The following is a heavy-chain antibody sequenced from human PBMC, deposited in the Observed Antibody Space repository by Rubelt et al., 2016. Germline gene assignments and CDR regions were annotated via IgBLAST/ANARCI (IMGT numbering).Heavy chain of an antibody. CDR3: ARDRAGGSFDY. CDR2: IRNDGSNE. Sequence: GGGVAQPGGSLRLSCAASGFTFSSYGMHWVRQAPGKGLEWVAFIRNDGSNEYYADSVKGRFTISRDNSKNTLYLQMNSLRVEDTAVYYCARDRAGGSFDYWGQGTLVTVSS. D-gene: IGHD3-16*01. V-gene: IGHV3-30*02. J-gene: IGHJ4*02. CDR1: GFTFSSYG.